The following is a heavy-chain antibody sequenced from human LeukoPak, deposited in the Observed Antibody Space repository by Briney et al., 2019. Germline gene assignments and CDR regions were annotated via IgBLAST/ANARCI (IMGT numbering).Heavy chain of an antibody. CDR2: IYSGGST. CDR1: GFTVSSNY. V-gene: IGHV3-53*01. D-gene: IGHD2-15*01. CDR3: AKRYCSGGSCFSRSNWFDP. Sequence: GGSLRLSCAASGFTVSSNYMSWVRQAPGKGLEWVSVIYSGGSTYYADSVKGRFTISRDNSKNTLYLQMNSLRVEDTAIYYCAKRYCSGGSCFSRSNWFDPWGQGTLVTVSS. J-gene: IGHJ5*02.